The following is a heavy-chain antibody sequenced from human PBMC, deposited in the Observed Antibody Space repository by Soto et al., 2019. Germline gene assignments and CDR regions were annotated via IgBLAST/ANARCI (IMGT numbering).Heavy chain of an antibody. CDR2: IYYSGST. V-gene: IGHV4-59*08. J-gene: IGHJ4*02. CDR1: GGPISSYY. D-gene: IGHD4-17*01. CDR3: ARKGDDYGDYYFDY. Sequence: SETLSLTCTVSGGPISSYYWSWIRQPPGKGLEWIGYIYYSGSTNYNPSLKSRVTISVDTSKNQFSLKLSSVTAADTAVYYCARKGDDYGDYYFDYWGQGTLVTVSS.